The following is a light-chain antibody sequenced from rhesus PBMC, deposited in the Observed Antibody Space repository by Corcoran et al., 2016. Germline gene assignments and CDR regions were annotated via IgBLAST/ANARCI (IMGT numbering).Light chain of an antibody. CDR1: QSVSSY. CDR2: SAS. CDR3: QQYNNWNT. V-gene: IGKV3S9*01. J-gene: IGKJ3*01. Sequence: EIVMTQSPATLSLSPGERATLSCRASQSVSSYVAWYQQKPEQAPRLLSYSASSRATGIPDRFSGSGSGTDVPLIISSLEPEDVGVYYCQQYNNWNTFGPGTKLDIK.